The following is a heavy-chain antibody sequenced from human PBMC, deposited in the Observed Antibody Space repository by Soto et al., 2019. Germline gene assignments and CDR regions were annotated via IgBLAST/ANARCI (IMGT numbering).Heavy chain of an antibody. CDR2: ISAYNGNT. J-gene: IGHJ6*02. CDR3: ARGMPGILTGYYNPYYYGMDV. Sequence: RASVKVSCKASGYTFTSYGISWVRQAPGQGLEWMGWISAYNGNTNYAQKLQGRVTMTTDTSTSTAYMELRSLRSDDTAVYYCARGMPGILTGYYNPYYYGMDVWGQGTTVTVSS. V-gene: IGHV1-18*04. D-gene: IGHD3-9*01. CDR1: GYTFTSYG.